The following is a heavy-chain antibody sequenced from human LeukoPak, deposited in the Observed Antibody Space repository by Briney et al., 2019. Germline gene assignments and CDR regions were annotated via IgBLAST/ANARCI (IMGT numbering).Heavy chain of an antibody. V-gene: IGHV4-59*01. CDR3: ARDETYTFDI. Sequence: SETLSLTCTVSGGSISSYYWSWIRQPQGKGLEWIGYIYYSGSTNYNPSLKSRVTISVDTSKNQFSLKLSSVTAADTAVYYCARDETYTFDIWGQGTMVTVSS. D-gene: IGHD2-2*02. J-gene: IGHJ3*02. CDR2: IYYSGST. CDR1: GGSISSYY.